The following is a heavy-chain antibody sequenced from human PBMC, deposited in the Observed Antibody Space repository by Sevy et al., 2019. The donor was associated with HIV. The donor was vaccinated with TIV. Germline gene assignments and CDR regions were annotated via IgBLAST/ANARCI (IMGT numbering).Heavy chain of an antibody. CDR1: GGSISSYY. CDR3: ARDQRYYDSSGYYYFDY. Sequence: SETLSLTCTVSGGSISSYYWSWIRQPPGKGLEWIGYIYYSGSTNYNPSLKSRVTISVDTSKNQCSLKLSSVTAADTAVYYCARDQRYYDSSGYYYFDYWGQGTLVTVSS. J-gene: IGHJ4*02. V-gene: IGHV4-59*13. CDR2: IYYSGST. D-gene: IGHD3-22*01.